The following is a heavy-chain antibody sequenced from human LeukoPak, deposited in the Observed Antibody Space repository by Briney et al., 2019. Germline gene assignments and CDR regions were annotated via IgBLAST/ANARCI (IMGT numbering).Heavy chain of an antibody. V-gene: IGHV3-9*01. Sequence: PGRSLRLSCAASGFTFDDYAMHWVRQAPGKGLEWVSGISWNSGSIGYADSVKGRFTISRDNAKNSLYLQMNSLRAEDTALYYCAKDGGSSGWYTYYGMDVWGQGTTVTVSS. CDR1: GFTFDDYA. CDR3: AKDGGSSGWYTYYGMDV. D-gene: IGHD6-19*01. CDR2: ISWNSGSI. J-gene: IGHJ6*02.